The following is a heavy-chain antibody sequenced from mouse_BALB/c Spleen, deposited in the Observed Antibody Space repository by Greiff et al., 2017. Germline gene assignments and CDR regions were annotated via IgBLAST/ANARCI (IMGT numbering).Heavy chain of an antibody. CDR2: IYPGNSDT. Sequence: VQLQQSGTVLARPGASVKMSCKASGYSFTSYWMHWVKQRPGQGLEWIGAIYPGNSDTSYNQKFKGKAKLTAVTSASTAYMELSSLTNEDSAVYYCTSGYYRYLDYWGQGTTLTVSS. CDR1: GYSFTSYW. V-gene: IGHV1-5*01. J-gene: IGHJ2*01. D-gene: IGHD2-14*01. CDR3: TSGYYRYLDY.